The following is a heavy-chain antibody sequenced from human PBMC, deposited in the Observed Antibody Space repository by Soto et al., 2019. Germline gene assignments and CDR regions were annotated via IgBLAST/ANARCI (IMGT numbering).Heavy chain of an antibody. D-gene: IGHD2-15*01. Sequence: PGESLKISCKGSGYSFTSYWISWLRQMPGKGLEWMGRIDPSDSYTNYSPSFQGHVTISADESISTAYLQWSSLKASDTAMYYCARHAVVVAPGGFDPWGQGTLVTAPQ. CDR2: IDPSDSYT. CDR3: ARHAVVVAPGGFDP. CDR1: GYSFTSYW. V-gene: IGHV5-10-1*01. J-gene: IGHJ5*02.